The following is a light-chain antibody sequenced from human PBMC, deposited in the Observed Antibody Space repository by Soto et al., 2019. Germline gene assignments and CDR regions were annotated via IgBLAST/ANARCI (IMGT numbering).Light chain of an antibody. V-gene: IGKV3D-7*01. Sequence: EIVMTQSPATLSLSPGERATLSCRASQSVSSSYLSWYQQKPGKAPRLLIYGASIRATGIPARFSGSGSGTAFTLTISSLQPEDFAVYYCQQDYNLPWTFGQGTKVEIK. CDR3: QQDYNLPWT. J-gene: IGKJ1*01. CDR1: QSVSSSY. CDR2: GAS.